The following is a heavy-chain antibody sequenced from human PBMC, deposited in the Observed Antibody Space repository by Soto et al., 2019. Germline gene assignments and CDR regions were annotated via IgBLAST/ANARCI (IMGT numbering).Heavy chain of an antibody. CDR2: ISDDGNNK. V-gene: IGHV3-30*04. CDR1: GFPFRSYV. J-gene: IGHJ3*02. Sequence: GGSLRLSCAASGFPFRSYVIHWVRQAPGKGLEWVTIISDDGNNKDYADSVKGRFTVSRDNSKNTLYLQMNSLRAEDTAVYYCARGGGWLHYAFDIWGQETRVTVXS. CDR3: ARGGGWLHYAFDI. D-gene: IGHD5-12*01.